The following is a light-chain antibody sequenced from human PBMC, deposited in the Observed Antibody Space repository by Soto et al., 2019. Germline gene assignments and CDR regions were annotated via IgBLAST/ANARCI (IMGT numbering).Light chain of an antibody. V-gene: IGKV3-20*01. Sequence: EIVLTQSPGTLSLSPGESATLSCRASQSVSSSFFAWYQQKPGQAPRLLIYGASSRATGIPDRFSGSGSETDFTLTISRLEPEDFTVYYCQQYDSTPLTFGGGTKVEIK. CDR1: QSVSSSF. CDR3: QQYDSTPLT. J-gene: IGKJ4*01. CDR2: GAS.